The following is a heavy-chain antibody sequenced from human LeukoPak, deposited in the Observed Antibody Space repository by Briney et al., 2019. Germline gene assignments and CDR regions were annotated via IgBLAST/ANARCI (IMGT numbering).Heavy chain of an antibody. CDR3: ARVSGFERKDSFSY. Sequence: ASVKVSCKASAYTFTSYDINWVRQATGQGLEWMGWMNPNSGNTGYAQRFQGRVTMTRDNSISTAYMELSKLTSEDTAVYFCARVSGFERKDSFSYWGQGTLVTVSS. CDR2: MNPNSGNT. CDR1: AYTFTSYD. D-gene: IGHD5-12*01. V-gene: IGHV1-8*01. J-gene: IGHJ4*02.